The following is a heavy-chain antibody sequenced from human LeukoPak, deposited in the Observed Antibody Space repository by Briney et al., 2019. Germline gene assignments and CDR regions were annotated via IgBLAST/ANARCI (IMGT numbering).Heavy chain of an antibody. J-gene: IGHJ4*02. V-gene: IGHV4-39*02. Sequence: SETLSLTCSVSGGSITSSNYNWGWIRQPPGKGLEWIGNIFYNGTTYYNPALRSRVTISMDTSKNLFSLKVSSVTAADTAVYFCARLIISGRDYWGQGTLVTVSS. D-gene: IGHD6-19*01. CDR1: GGSITSSNYN. CDR3: ARLIISGRDY. CDR2: IFYNGTT.